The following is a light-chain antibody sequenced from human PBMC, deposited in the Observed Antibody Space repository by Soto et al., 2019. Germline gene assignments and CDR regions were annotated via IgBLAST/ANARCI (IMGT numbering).Light chain of an antibody. V-gene: IGKV3D-20*01. J-gene: IGKJ5*01. CDR2: DAS. Sequence: EIVLTQSPATLSLSPGDRATLSCGASQSVGSRYLAWYQQKPGLAPRLLIYDASSRATGIPDRFSGSESGTDFTLTISRLEPEDLAVYYCQQYGSSPLTFGQGTRLEIK. CDR1: QSVGSRY. CDR3: QQYGSSPLT.